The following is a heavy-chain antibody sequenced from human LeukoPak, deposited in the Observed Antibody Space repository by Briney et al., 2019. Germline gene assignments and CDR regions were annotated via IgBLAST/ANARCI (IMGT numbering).Heavy chain of an antibody. Sequence: SETLSLTCTVSGGSISSYYWSWIRQPPGKGLEWIGYIYYSGSTNYNPSLKSRVTISVDTSKNQFSLKLSSVTAADTAVYYCAGSPTYCSGGSGFLWNWFDPWGQGTLVTVSS. CDR1: GGSISSYY. V-gene: IGHV4-59*01. J-gene: IGHJ5*02. CDR3: AGSPTYCSGGSGFLWNWFDP. D-gene: IGHD2-15*01. CDR2: IYYSGST.